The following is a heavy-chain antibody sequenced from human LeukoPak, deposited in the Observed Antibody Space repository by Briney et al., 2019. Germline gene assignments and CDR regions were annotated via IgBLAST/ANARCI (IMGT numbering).Heavy chain of an antibody. D-gene: IGHD3-16*01. J-gene: IGHJ4*02. CDR1: GGSFSGYY. CDR2: IYYSGST. V-gene: IGHV4-31*11. CDR3: ARVNPGPMFGFGGGFDY. Sequence: SETLSLTCAVYGGSFSGYYWSWIRQHPGKGLEWIGYIYYSGSTYYNPSLKSRVTISVDTSKNQFSLKLGSVTAADTAVYYCARVNPGPMFGFGGGFDYWGQGTLVTVSS.